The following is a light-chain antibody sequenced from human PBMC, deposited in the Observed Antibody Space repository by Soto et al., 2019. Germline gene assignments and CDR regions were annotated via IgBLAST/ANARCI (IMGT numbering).Light chain of an antibody. CDR2: DSD. CDR1: SANIGSNY. J-gene: IGLJ2*01. Sequence: QSVLTQPPSVSAAPGQKVTISCSGSSANIGSNYVPWYQHIPGTAPKLVIYDSDKRPSEIPDRFSGSKSGTSATLDITGLQTGDEADYYCGAWDGSVSVVLFGGGTKLTVL. CDR3: GAWDGSVSVVL. V-gene: IGLV1-51*01.